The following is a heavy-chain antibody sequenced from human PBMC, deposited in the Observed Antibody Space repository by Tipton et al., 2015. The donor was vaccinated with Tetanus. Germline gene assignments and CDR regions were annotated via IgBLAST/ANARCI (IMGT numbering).Heavy chain of an antibody. CDR1: GDSISSSDYY. Sequence: TLSLTCTVSGDSISSSDYYWGWIRQPPGKELEWIGSIYHTGNTYYNPSLKSRATVSVDTAKNQFSLMLSSVTSRDTAVYYCATVPTIAVTGTALGGYWGQGTLVTVSS. J-gene: IGHJ4*02. V-gene: IGHV4-39*01. CDR2: IYHTGNT. D-gene: IGHD6-19*01. CDR3: ATVPTIAVTGTALGGY.